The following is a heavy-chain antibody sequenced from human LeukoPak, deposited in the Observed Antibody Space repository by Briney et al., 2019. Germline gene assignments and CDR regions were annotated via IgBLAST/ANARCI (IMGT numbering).Heavy chain of an antibody. CDR1: GGSISSYY. D-gene: IGHD5-18*01. V-gene: IGHV4-59*01. CDR2: IYYSGST. J-gene: IGHJ4*02. CDR3: ARGARGYSYGHFDY. Sequence: KSSETLSLTCTVSGGSISSYYWSWIRQPPGKGLEWIGYIYYSGSTNYNPSSKSRVTISVDTSKNQFSLKLSSVTAADTAVYYCARGARGYSYGHFDYWGQGTLVTVSS.